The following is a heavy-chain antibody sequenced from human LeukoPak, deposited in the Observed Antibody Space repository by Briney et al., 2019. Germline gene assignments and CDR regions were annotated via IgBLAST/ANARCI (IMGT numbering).Heavy chain of an antibody. CDR2: IYSGGST. V-gene: IGHV3-66*02. Sequence: PGGSLRLSCSASGFTVSSNYMSWVRQAPGKGLERVSVIYSGGSTYYAVSVKGRFTISRNNSKNTRRLLMNSRRVEVTDWYYCAREGTLRCIDFWGEDTVVTVSS. D-gene: IGHD4-17*01. CDR1: GFTVSSNY. J-gene: IGHJ4*02. CDR3: AREGTLRCIDF.